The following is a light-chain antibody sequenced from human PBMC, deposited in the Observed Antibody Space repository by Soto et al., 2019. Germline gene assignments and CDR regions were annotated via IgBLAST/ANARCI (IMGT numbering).Light chain of an antibody. CDR2: ENN. Sequence: QSVLTQPPSVSAAPGQTVTISCAGSSSNIGNNFVSWYQQLPGTAPKLLIYENNKRPSGIPGRFSGSKSGTSASLGITGLQTGDEAVYYCGTWDSSLTVWVFGGGTKLTVL. CDR1: SSNIGNNF. CDR3: GTWDSSLTVWV. V-gene: IGLV1-51*02. J-gene: IGLJ3*02.